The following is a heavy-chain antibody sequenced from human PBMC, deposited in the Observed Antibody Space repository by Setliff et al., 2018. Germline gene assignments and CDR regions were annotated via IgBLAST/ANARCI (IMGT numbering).Heavy chain of an antibody. D-gene: IGHD5-18*01. V-gene: IGHV4-38-2*01. CDR1: GYSISSGYY. CDR3: ARGRGGYSYGYFHY. CDR2: IYHSGST. Sequence: PSETLSLTCAVSGYSISSGYYWGWIRQPPGKGLEWIGSIYHSGSTYYNPSLKSRVTISVDTSKNQFSLKLSSVTAADTAVYYCARGRGGYSYGYFHYWGQGTLVTVSS. J-gene: IGHJ4*02.